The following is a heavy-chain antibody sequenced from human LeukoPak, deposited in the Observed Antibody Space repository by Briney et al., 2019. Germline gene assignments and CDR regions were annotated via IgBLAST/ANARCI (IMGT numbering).Heavy chain of an antibody. CDR1: GFTFSSYS. D-gene: IGHD6-13*01. Sequence: PGGSLRLSCAAYGFTFSSYSMNWVRQATGKGLEWVSSISSSSSYIYYADSVKGRFTISRDNAKNSLYLQMNSLRAEDTAVYYCAREPLEQQLVWVYFDYWGQGTLVTVSS. V-gene: IGHV3-21*01. CDR3: AREPLEQQLVWVYFDY. J-gene: IGHJ4*02. CDR2: ISSSSSYI.